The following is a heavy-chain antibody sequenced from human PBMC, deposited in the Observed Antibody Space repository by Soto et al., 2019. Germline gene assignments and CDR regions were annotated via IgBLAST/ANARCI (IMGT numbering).Heavy chain of an antibody. CDR3: AKGRHSSSWIVSSYFYDGMDV. J-gene: IGHJ6*02. Sequence: QVQVVESGGGVVQPGRSLRLCCAGSGFTFSRYGMHWIRQAPGKGLEWVALISNDGNKKYYEDSVKGRFTISRDNSKNTLYLKMNSLRPEDTAVYYCAKGRHSSSWIVSSYFYDGMDVWGQGTTVTVSS. CDR2: ISNDGNKK. D-gene: IGHD6-13*01. V-gene: IGHV3-30*18. CDR1: GFTFSRYG.